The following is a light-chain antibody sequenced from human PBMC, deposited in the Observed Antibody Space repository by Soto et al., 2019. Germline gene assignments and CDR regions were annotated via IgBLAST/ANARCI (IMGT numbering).Light chain of an antibody. CDR1: QSVSNTY. CDR3: QEYGRSAGLFT. J-gene: IGKJ3*01. Sequence: EMVLTQSPGTLSLSPGERATRSCRASQSVSNTYLAWYQHKPGQAPRLLIYDASSRATGIPDRFSGSGSGTDFTLTISRLEPEDFAVYYCQEYGRSAGLFTFGPGTKVDIK. V-gene: IGKV3-20*01. CDR2: DAS.